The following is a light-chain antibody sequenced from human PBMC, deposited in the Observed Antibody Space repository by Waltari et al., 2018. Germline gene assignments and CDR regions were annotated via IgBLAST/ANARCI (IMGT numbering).Light chain of an antibody. CDR1: SSDVGGYHY. J-gene: IGLJ2*01. Sequence: QSALTQPRSVSGSPGQSVTISCTGTSSDVGGYHYVSWYQQHPGEGPKLLIYEVNKRPSRLPDRFSGSKAGNTASLTISGLRTEDEADYYCFPYAGGPRIFCGGTKLTVL. V-gene: IGLV2-11*01. CDR2: EVN. CDR3: FPYAGGPRI.